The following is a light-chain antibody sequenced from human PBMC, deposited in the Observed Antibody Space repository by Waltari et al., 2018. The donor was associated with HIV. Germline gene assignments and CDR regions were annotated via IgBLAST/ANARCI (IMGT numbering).Light chain of an antibody. V-gene: IGLV2-14*01. CDR3: NSFSTSNTYV. CDR1: NSDVGYFNY. CDR2: EVN. Sequence: QSALTQPASVSGSPGQSITISCTGTNSDVGYFNYVSWYQQHPGKAPNGIIYEVNNRPAGFSNHVSGSKSGYTASLTISGRRAEDEADYYCNSFSTSNTYVFGTGTRVTVL. J-gene: IGLJ1*01.